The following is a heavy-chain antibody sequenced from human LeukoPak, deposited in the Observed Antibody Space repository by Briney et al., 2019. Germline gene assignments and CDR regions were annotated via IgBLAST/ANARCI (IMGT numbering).Heavy chain of an antibody. CDR3: AGEKTYLAAAGD. CDR2: IYYTGTT. V-gene: IGHV4-59*01. CDR1: GGSISSYY. J-gene: IGHJ4*02. D-gene: IGHD6-13*01. Sequence: PSETLSLTCTVSGGSISSYYWSWIRQPPGRGLEWIGYIYYTGTTYYNPSLKSRVTISVDTSKNQFSLKLSSVTAADTAVYYCAGEKTYLAAAGDWGQGTLVTVSS.